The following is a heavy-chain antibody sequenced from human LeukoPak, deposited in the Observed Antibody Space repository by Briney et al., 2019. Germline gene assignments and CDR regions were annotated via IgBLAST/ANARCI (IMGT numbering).Heavy chain of an antibody. CDR2: ISSSGSTI. V-gene: IGHV3-48*01. CDR1: GFTFSSYS. J-gene: IGHJ4*02. Sequence: GGSLRLSCAASGFTFSSYSMNWVRQAPGKGLEWVSYISSSGSTIYYADSVKGRFTISRDNAKNSLYLQMNSLRAEDTAVYYCARDIAVAGPYYFDYWGQGTLVTVSS. CDR3: ARDIAVAGPYYFDY. D-gene: IGHD6-19*01.